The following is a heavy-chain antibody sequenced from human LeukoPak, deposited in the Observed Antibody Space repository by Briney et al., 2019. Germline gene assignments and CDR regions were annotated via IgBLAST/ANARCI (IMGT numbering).Heavy chain of an antibody. V-gene: IGHV4-59*01. J-gene: IGHJ5*02. D-gene: IGHD5-12*01. CDR2: IYYSGST. CDR1: GGSISSYY. CDR3: ARATNDIVDNWFGP. Sequence: SETLSLTCTVSGGSISSYYWSWIRQPPGKGLEWIGVIYYSGSTNYNPSLKSRVTISVDTYKTQFSLKLSSVTPADTAVYYCARATNDIVDNWFGPWGQGTLVTVSS.